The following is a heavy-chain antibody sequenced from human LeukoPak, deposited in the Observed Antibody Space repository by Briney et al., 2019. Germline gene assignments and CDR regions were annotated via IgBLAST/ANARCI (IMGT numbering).Heavy chain of an antibody. J-gene: IGHJ5*02. Sequence: SETLSLTCTVWGGSISSYYWSWIRQPPGKGLEGIGYIYTSGSTNYNPSLKSRVTISVDTSKNQFSLKLSSVTAADTAVYYCARLQKGYSGSYYAWFDPWGQGTLVTVSS. D-gene: IGHD1-26*01. V-gene: IGHV4-4*09. CDR2: IYTSGST. CDR1: GGSISSYY. CDR3: ARLQKGYSGSYYAWFDP.